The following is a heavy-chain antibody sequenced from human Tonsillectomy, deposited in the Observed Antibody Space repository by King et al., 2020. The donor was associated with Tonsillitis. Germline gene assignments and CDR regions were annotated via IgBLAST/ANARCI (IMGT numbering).Heavy chain of an antibody. CDR3: ARARYYYDSSVYYYYGMDV. V-gene: IGHV1-18*01. J-gene: IGHJ6*02. CDR2: ISAYNGNT. D-gene: IGHD3-22*01. Sequence: QLVESGAEVKKPGASVKVSCKASGYTFTSYGISWVRQAPGQGLEWMGWISAYNGNTNYAQKLQGRVTMTTDTSTSTAYMELRSLRSDDTAVHYCARARYYYDSSVYYYYGMDVWGQGTTVTVSS. CDR1: GYTFTSYG.